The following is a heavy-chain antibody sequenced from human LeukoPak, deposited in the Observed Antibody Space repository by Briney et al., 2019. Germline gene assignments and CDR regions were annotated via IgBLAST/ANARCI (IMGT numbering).Heavy chain of an antibody. CDR3: ARSGRITMVRGRYYYYGMDV. Sequence: GGSLRLSCAASGFTFDDYGMSWVRQAPGKGLEWVSGINWNGGSTGYADSEKGRFTISRDNAKNSLYLQMNSLRAEDTALYYCARSGRITMVRGRYYYYGMDVWGQGTTVTVSS. J-gene: IGHJ6*02. CDR1: GFTFDDYG. CDR2: INWNGGST. D-gene: IGHD3-10*01. V-gene: IGHV3-20*04.